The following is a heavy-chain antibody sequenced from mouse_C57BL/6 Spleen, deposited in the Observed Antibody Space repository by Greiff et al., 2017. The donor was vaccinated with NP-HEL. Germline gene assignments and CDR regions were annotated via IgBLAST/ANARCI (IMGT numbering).Heavy chain of an antibody. CDR3: ARVYYGNYYFDY. D-gene: IGHD2-1*01. CDR2: IHPNSGST. J-gene: IGHJ2*01. V-gene: IGHV1-64*01. Sequence: QVQLQQPGAELVKPGASVKLSCKASGYTFTSYWMHWVKQRPGQGLEWIGMIHPNSGSTNYNEKFKSKATLTVDKSSSTAYMQLRSLTSEDSAVYYCARVYYGNYYFDYWGQGTTLTVSS. CDR1: GYTFTSYW.